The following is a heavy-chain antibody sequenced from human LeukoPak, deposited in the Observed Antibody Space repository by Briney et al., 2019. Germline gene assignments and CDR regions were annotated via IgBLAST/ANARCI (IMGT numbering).Heavy chain of an antibody. CDR1: GFTFSSYT. V-gene: IGHV3-23*01. Sequence: GGSLRLSCAASGFTFSSYTMSWVRQAPGKGLEWVSAISGSGGSTYYADSVKGRFTISRDYSKNTLYLQVNSLRAEDTAVYYCAKLPYGRGYHDAFDIWGQGTMVTVSS. D-gene: IGHD5-18*01. CDR3: AKLPYGRGYHDAFDI. CDR2: ISGSGGST. J-gene: IGHJ3*02.